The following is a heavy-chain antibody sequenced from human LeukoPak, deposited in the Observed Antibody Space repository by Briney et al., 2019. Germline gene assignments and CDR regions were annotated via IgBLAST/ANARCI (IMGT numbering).Heavy chain of an antibody. V-gene: IGHV4-34*01. Sequence: SETLSLTCAVYGGSFSGYYWSWICQPPGKGLEWIGEINHSGSTNYNPSLKSRVTISVDTSKNQFSLKLSSVTAADTAVYYCARVHSGSYFWFDPWGQGTLVTVSS. CDR2: INHSGST. J-gene: IGHJ5*02. CDR3: ARVHSGSYFWFDP. D-gene: IGHD1-26*01. CDR1: GGSFSGYY.